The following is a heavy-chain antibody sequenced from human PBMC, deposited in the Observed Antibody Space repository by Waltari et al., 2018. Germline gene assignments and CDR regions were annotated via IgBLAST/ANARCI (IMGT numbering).Heavy chain of an antibody. D-gene: IGHD4-17*01. CDR3: AKGTPVTTHFFDH. CDR2: MNTGKGNT. V-gene: IGHV1-3*04. CDR1: GYPFTTYP. J-gene: IGHJ4*02. Sequence: QVQLVQSGADGQKPGALVKASCKPSGYPFTTYPIIWVRPAPGQGLEGMGWMNTGKGNTKYSQRVQGRITFDEYTTAGTAYMGLNSLTSEDTAVYYCAKGTPVTTHFFDHWGQGTLVTVSS.